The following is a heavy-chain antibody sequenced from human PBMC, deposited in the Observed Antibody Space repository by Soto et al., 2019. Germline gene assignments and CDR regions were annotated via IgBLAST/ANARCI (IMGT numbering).Heavy chain of an antibody. V-gene: IGHV1-2*02. D-gene: IGHD1-26*01. CDR2: IGPESGAT. J-gene: IGHJ4*02. CDR1: GYTFTGHY. Sequence: ASVKVSCKASGYTFTGHYIHWVRQAPEQGPEWMGEIGPESGATRYAQRFQGRVTMTRDMSITTVYMELNNLSPDDTAVYYCGRGRSGQIVVFYWGQGTQVTVSS. CDR3: GRGRSGQIVVFY.